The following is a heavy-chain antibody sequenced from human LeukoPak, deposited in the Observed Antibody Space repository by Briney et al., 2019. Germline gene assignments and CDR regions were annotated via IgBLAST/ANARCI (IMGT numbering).Heavy chain of an antibody. V-gene: IGHV4-59*01. CDR1: GGSISNYY. CDR3: ARLTGYSSESWFDH. Sequence: KPSETLSLTCTVSGGSISNYYWSWIRQPPGKGLEWIGYIYYSGSTNYKSSLKSRVTISVDTSKKQFSLKLSSVTAADTAVYYCARLTGYSSESWFDHWGQGTLVTVSS. D-gene: IGHD3-9*01. CDR2: IYYSGST. J-gene: IGHJ5*02.